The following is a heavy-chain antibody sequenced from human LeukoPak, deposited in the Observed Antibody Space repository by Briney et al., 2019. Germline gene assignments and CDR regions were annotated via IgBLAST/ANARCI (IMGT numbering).Heavy chain of an antibody. CDR3: ASATRGGYYDH. CDR1: GFSFSSYD. Sequence: GGSLRLSCAASGFSFSSYDFHWVRQRKGESPEWVSAIGTAGDTYYPGSVKGRFTISRENDKNSLYLQMNILAVGDTAVYYCASATRGGYYDHWGQGTLVSVSS. V-gene: IGHV3-13*01. D-gene: IGHD3-22*01. J-gene: IGHJ5*02. CDR2: IGTAGDT.